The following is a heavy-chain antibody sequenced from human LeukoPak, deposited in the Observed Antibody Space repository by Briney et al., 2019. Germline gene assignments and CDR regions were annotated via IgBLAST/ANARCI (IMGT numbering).Heavy chain of an antibody. D-gene: IGHD3-22*01. J-gene: IGHJ4*02. Sequence: SETLSLTCSAFSDSISSYYWSWIRQPPGKGLEWVGYFYSSGRINYNPSLKSRVTISVDTSKNQFSLKLSSVTAADTAVYYCARLYYDSSGHYYFDYWGQGTLVTVSS. CDR2: FYSSGRI. CDR1: SDSISSYY. CDR3: ARLYYDSSGHYYFDY. V-gene: IGHV4-59*08.